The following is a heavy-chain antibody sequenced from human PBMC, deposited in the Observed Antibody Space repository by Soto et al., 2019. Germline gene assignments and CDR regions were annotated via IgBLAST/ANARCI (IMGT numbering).Heavy chain of an antibody. CDR1: GFTLSDFH. D-gene: IGHD2-15*01. CDR3: TRRDCRGGDGCYSDIDY. CDR2: IKTKGENYAT. J-gene: IGHJ4*02. Sequence: PGGSLRLSCAASGFTLSDFHVHWVRQASGEGLEWVGRIKTKGENYATAIAASVKGRFTISRDDSKNTAYLEMNSLKTEDTAVYYCTRRDCRGGDGCYSDIDYWGQGALVTVSS. V-gene: IGHV3-73*01.